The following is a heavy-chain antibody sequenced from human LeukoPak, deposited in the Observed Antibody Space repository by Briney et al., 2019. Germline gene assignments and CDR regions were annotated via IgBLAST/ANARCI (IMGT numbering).Heavy chain of an antibody. J-gene: IGHJ4*02. D-gene: IGHD5-18*01. V-gene: IGHV1-18*01. CDR1: GYTFTSYG. Sequence: GASVNVSCKASGYTFTSYGISWVRQAPGQGLEWMGWISAYNGNTNYAQKLQGRVTMTTDTSTSTAYMELRSLRSDDTAVYYCATCDVDTAMFCFDYWGQGPWSPSPQ. CDR3: ATCDVDTAMFCFDY. CDR2: ISAYNGNT.